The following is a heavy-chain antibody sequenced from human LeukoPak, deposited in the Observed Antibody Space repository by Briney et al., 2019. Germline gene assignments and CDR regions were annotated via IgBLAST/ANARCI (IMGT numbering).Heavy chain of an antibody. CDR1: GGSISNSAYY. Sequence: SETLSLTCTVSGGSISNSAYYWGWIRRPPGKGLEWIGSIYYSRNTYYNPSLKSRVIISVDTSKNQFSLKLSSVTAADTAVYYCARRPNWNFEYYFDYWGQGTLVTVSS. J-gene: IGHJ4*02. CDR2: IYYSRNT. V-gene: IGHV4-39*01. CDR3: ARRPNWNFEYYFDY. D-gene: IGHD1-7*01.